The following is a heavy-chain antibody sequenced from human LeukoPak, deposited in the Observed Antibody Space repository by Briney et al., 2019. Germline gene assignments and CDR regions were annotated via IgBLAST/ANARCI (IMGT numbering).Heavy chain of an antibody. J-gene: IGHJ4*02. D-gene: IGHD6-19*01. CDR3: VREADVAVAFDY. Sequence: GGSLGLSCAASGFTFSSYWMRWVRQAPGKGLVWVSRINTDGSSSTYADSVKGRFTISRDNAKLYLQMNSLRAEDTAVYYCVREADVAVAFDYWGQGTLVTVSS. CDR2: INTDGSSS. V-gene: IGHV3-74*01. CDR1: GFTFSSYW.